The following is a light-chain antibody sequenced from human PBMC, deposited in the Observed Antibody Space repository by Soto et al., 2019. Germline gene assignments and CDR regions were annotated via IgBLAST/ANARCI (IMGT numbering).Light chain of an antibody. CDR3: QQRSNWTLT. V-gene: IGKV3-11*01. CDR2: DAS. J-gene: IGKJ2*01. CDR1: QSVSSY. Sequence: EIVLTQSPATLSLSPGERATLSCRASQSVSSYLAWYQQEPGQAPRLLIYDASNRATGIPARFSGSGSGTDFTLTISSLEPEDFAVYYCQQRSNWTLTFGQGTKLEIK.